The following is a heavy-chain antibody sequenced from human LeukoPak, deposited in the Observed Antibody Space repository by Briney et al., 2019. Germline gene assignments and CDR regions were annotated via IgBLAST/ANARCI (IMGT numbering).Heavy chain of an antibody. CDR1: AYTFTVYY. CDR3: GRGDWIFGVAITGWFGP. V-gene: IGHV1-2*02. D-gene: IGHD3-3*01. Sequence: GASVKLSFTASAYTFTVYYMHWVRHAPAQGLEWMGWINPNNGGTNYAQKYQVRVTMTRDTSISTAYLELRSMRCDDTAVYYCGRGDWIFGVAITGWFGPWGQGTLVTVSS. J-gene: IGHJ5*02. CDR2: INPNNGGT.